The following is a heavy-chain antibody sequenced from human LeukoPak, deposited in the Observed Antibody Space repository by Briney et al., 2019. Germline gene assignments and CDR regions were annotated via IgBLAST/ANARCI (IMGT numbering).Heavy chain of an antibody. CDR3: ARHGSGSSYYYYMDV. J-gene: IGHJ6*03. D-gene: IGHD3-10*01. CDR2: IYPGDSDT. CDR1: GYSFTSYW. Sequence: GESLKISCKGSGYSFTSYWIVWVRQMPGKGLEWMGIIYPGDSDTRYSPSFQGQVTISADKSISTAYLQWSSLKASDTAMYYCARHGSGSSYYYYMDVWGKGTTVTVSS. V-gene: IGHV5-51*01.